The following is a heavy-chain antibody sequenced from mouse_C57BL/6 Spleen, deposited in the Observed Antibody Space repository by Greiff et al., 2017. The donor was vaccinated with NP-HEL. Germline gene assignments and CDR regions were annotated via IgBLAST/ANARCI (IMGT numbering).Heavy chain of an antibody. D-gene: IGHD3-3*01. CDR2: IYPGSGNT. V-gene: IGHV1-76*01. CDR3: ARRGDRYWYFDV. Sequence: QVQLKESGAELVRPGASVKLSCKASGYTFTDYYINWVKQRPGQGLEWIARIYPGSGNTYYNEKFKGKATLTAEKSSSTAYMQLSSLTSEDSAVYFCARRGDRYWYFDVWGTGTTVTVSS. CDR1: GYTFTDYY. J-gene: IGHJ1*03.